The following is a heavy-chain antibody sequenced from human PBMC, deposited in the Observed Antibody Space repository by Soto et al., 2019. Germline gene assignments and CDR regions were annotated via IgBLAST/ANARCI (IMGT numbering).Heavy chain of an antibody. V-gene: IGHV3-30-3*01. CDR3: ARGPLGPSSWSFDY. J-gene: IGHJ4*02. D-gene: IGHD6-13*01. Sequence: AGGSLRLSCAASGFTFSSYAMHWVRQAPGKGLEWVAVISYDGSNKYYADSVKGRFTISRDNSKNTLYLQMNSLRAEDTAVYYCARGPLGPSSWSFDYWGQETLVTVSS. CDR2: ISYDGSNK. CDR1: GFTFSSYA.